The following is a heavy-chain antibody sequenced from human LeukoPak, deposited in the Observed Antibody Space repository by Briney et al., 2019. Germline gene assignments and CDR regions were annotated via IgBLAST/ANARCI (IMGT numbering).Heavy chain of an antibody. D-gene: IGHD2-2*01. CDR2: FDPEDGET. CDR3: ATARNKRVPAATLYDYYMDV. V-gene: IGHV1-24*01. Sequence: ASVKVSCKVSGYTLTELSMHWVRQAPGKGLEWVGGFDPEDGETIYAQKFQGRVTMTEDTSTDTAYMELSSLRSEDTAVYYCATARNKRVPAATLYDYYMDVWGKGTTVTVSS. J-gene: IGHJ6*03. CDR1: GYTLTELS.